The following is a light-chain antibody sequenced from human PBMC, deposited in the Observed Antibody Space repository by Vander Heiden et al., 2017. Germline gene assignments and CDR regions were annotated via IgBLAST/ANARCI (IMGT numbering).Light chain of an antibody. CDR1: SSNIGAGN. CDR2: GTS. V-gene: IGLV1-47*01. CDR3: ASWDDSLSVVL. Sequence: QSVLTQPPSASGTPGQRVTIFCSGSSSNIGAGNVNWYQQVPGAAPKVVIYGTSQRPSGVPDRFSGSKSGTSATLAISGLRSDDGADYYCASWDDSLSVVLFGGGTRLTVL. J-gene: IGLJ2*01.